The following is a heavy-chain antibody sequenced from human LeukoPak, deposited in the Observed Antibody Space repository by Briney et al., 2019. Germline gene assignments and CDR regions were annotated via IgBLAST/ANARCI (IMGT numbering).Heavy chain of an antibody. CDR3: ARSRYSSGWYHGMDV. CDR2: IWYDGSDK. CDR1: GFTFSRYG. Sequence: GGSLRLSCAASGFTFSRYGMHWVRQAPGKGLEWVAVIWYDGSDKYYADSVKGRFTIPRDNAKNSLYLQMNSLRAEDTALYHCARSRYSSGWYHGMDVWGQGTTVTVSS. V-gene: IGHV3-33*03. D-gene: IGHD6-19*01. J-gene: IGHJ6*02.